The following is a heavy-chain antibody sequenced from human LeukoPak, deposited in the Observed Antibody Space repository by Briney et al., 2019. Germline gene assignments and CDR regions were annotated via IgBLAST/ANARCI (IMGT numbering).Heavy chain of an antibody. CDR2: IYTSGST. D-gene: IGHD4-11*01. V-gene: IGHV4-4*07. J-gene: IGHJ4*02. CDR1: GGSISSYY. Sequence: PSETLSLTCTVSGGSISSYYWSWIRQSPGKGLEWIGRIYTSGSTNYNPSLKSRVTMSVDTSKNQFSLKLSSVTAADTAVYYCAREEIPYYSNQGYFDYWGQGTLVTVSS. CDR3: AREEIPYYSNQGYFDY.